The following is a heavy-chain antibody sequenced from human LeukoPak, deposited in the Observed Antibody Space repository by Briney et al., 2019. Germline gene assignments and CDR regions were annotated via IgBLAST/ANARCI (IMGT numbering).Heavy chain of an antibody. CDR2: ISSSSSYI. D-gene: IGHD2-2*01. CDR1: GFTFSSYS. CDR3: AGTDIVVVPAAEAFDI. V-gene: IGHV3-21*01. J-gene: IGHJ3*02. Sequence: GGSLRLSCAASGFTFSSYSMNWVRQAPGPGLEWVSSISSSSSYIYYADSVKGRFTTSRHNAKNSLYLQMNSLRAEDTAVYYCAGTDIVVVPAAEAFDIWGQGTMVTVSS.